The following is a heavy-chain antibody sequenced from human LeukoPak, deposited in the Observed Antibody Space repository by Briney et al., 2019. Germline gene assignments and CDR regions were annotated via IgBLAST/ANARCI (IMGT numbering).Heavy chain of an antibody. CDR1: GFTVSDSY. Sequence: GGSLRLSCAASGFTVSDSYMTWVRQAPGKGLEWVSVIYSGGGTSYADSVKGRFTISRDNSKNTLYLQMNSLRAEDTAVYYCAKNAAAAGVNWFDPWGQGTLVTVSS. CDR2: IYSGGGT. V-gene: IGHV3-53*01. CDR3: AKNAAAAGVNWFDP. J-gene: IGHJ5*02. D-gene: IGHD6-13*01.